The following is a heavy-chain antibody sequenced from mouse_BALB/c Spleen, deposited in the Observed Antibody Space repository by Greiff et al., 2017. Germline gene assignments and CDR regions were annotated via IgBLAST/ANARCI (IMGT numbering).Heavy chain of an antibody. CDR3: ARDPVITTVERWYFDV. V-gene: IGHV5-4*02. D-gene: IGHD1-1*01. CDR2: ISDGGSYT. Sequence: EVQGVESGGGLVKPGGSLKLSCAASGFTFSDYYMYWVRQTPEKRLEWVATISDGGSYTYYPDSVKGRFTISRDNAKNNLYLQMSSLKSEDTAMYYCARDPVITTVERWYFDVWGAGTTVTVSS. J-gene: IGHJ1*01. CDR1: GFTFSDYY.